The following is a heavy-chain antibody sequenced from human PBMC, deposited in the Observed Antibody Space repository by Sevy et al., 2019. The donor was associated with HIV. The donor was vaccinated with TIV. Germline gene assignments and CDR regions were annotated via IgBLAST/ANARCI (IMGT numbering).Heavy chain of an antibody. CDR3: ARDKTILEGRYGMDV. J-gene: IGHJ6*02. D-gene: IGHD3-3*01. CDR2: ISTSSGYI. Sequence: GGSLRLSCAASGFTLSNYNINWVRQSPGKGLEWVSFISTSSGYIYYADPVKGRFTISRDNAKNSLYLQMNSLRAEDTAVYYCARDKTILEGRYGMDVWGQGTTVTVSS. CDR1: GFTLSNYN. V-gene: IGHV3-21*06.